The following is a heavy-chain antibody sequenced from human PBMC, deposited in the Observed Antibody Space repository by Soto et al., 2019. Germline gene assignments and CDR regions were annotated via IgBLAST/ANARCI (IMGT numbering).Heavy chain of an antibody. D-gene: IGHD3-3*01. V-gene: IGHV3-30*18. CDR1: GCTFSSYG. CDR3: AKDRGNYDFWSGYPTH. CDR2: ISYDGSNK. J-gene: IGHJ4*02. Sequence: GGSKRLSWTAAGCTFSSYGSHWVRQAPGKGLEWVAVISYDGSNKYYADSVKGRFTISRDNPKNTLYLQMNSLRAEDTAVYYCAKDRGNYDFWSGYPTHWGQGTLVTLPS.